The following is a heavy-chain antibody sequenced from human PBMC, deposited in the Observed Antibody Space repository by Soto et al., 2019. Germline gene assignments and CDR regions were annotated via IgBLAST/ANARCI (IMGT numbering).Heavy chain of an antibody. CDR1: GFTFSSYG. CDR3: ARVSEGGSYYGGLDY. V-gene: IGHV3-33*01. Sequence: QVQLVESGGGVVQPGRSLRLSCAASGFTFSSYGMHWVRQAPGKGLEWVAVIWYDGNIKYYADSVKGRFTISRDNSKSRLFLQMNSLRAEERAVYYCARVSEGGSYYGGLDYWGQGTLVTVSS. D-gene: IGHD1-26*01. J-gene: IGHJ4*02. CDR2: IWYDGNIK.